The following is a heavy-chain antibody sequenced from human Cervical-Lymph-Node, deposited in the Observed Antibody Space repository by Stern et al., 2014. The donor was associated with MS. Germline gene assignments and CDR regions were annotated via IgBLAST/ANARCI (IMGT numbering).Heavy chain of an antibody. CDR3: AKYIPART. V-gene: IGHV4-61*01. D-gene: IGHD2/OR15-2a*01. CDR1: GGSISSGRYY. Sequence: QVQLQESGPGLVKPSETLSLTCTVSGGSISSGRYYWSWIRQPPGKGLEWIGYFYDSGDTNYNPSLKSRIAISVDTSKHQLSLKVSSVTAADTPVYFSAKYIPARTWGQGILVTVSS. CDR2: FYDSGDT. J-gene: IGHJ4*02.